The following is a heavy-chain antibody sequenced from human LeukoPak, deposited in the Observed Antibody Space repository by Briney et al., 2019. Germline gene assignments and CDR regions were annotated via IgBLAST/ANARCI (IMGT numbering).Heavy chain of an antibody. D-gene: IGHD6-19*01. V-gene: IGHV3-30-3*01. CDR2: ISYDGSNK. J-gene: IGHJ4*02. CDR3: AREKIAVAVGGPFDY. Sequence: GRSLRLSCAASGFTFSSYAMHWVRQAPGKGLEWVAVISYDGSNKYYADSVKGRFTISRDNSKNTLYLQMNSLRAEDTAVYYCAREKIAVAVGGPFDYWGQGTLVTVSS. CDR1: GFTFSSYA.